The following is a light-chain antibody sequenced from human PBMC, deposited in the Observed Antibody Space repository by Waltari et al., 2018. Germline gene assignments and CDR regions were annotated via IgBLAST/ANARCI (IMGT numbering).Light chain of an antibody. V-gene: IGLV2-14*03. CDR2: DVS. CDR3: SSYTSSSTWV. CDR1: SRSVGGINY. Sequence: QSALTQPASVSGSPGQSITIPCTGTSRSVGGINYCAWYQQHPGKAPKLMIYDVSNRPSGVSNRFSGSKSGNTASLTISGLQAEDEADYYCSSYTSSSTWVFGGGTKLTVL. J-gene: IGLJ3*02.